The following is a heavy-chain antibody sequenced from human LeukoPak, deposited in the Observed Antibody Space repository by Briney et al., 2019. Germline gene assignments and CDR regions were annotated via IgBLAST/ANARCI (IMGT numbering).Heavy chain of an antibody. CDR1: GFTFSSYV. Sequence: PGGSLRLSCAASGFTFSSYVMFWVRQAPGKGLEWVAFITYDGSNKYASDSVGGRFTISRDNSENTVYLQMNNLRPEGTAVYFCVRDWQCDRWGQGTLVTVSS. CDR2: ITYDGSNK. CDR3: VRDWQCDR. J-gene: IGHJ5*02. V-gene: IGHV3-30-3*01.